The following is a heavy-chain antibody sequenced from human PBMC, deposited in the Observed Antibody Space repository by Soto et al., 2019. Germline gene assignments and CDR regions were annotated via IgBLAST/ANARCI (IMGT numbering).Heavy chain of an antibody. J-gene: IGHJ4*02. CDR2: ISGSGGST. CDR1: GFTFSSYA. Sequence: GGSLRLSCAASGFTFSSYAMSWVRQAPGKGLEWVSAISGSGGSTYYADSVKGRFTISRDNSKNTLYLQMNSLRAEDTAVYYCAKGHPTQDPMITFGGVIASFDYWGQGTLVTVSS. D-gene: IGHD3-16*02. V-gene: IGHV3-23*01. CDR3: AKGHPTQDPMITFGGVIASFDY.